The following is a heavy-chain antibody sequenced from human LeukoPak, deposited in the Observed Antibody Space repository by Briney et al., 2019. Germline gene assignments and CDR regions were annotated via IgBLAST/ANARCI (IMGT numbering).Heavy chain of an antibody. CDR1: GGSISSYY. CDR3: ARLLRVGYCSTTTCNWFDP. D-gene: IGHD2-2*03. CDR2: IYYSGST. V-gene: IGHV4-59*12. J-gene: IGHJ5*02. Sequence: PSETLSLTCTVSGGSISSYYWSWIRQPPGKGLEWIGYIYYSGSTYYSPSLKSRVTISVDTSKNQFSLKLSSVTAADTAVYYCARLLRVGYCSTTTCNWFDPWGQGTLVTVSS.